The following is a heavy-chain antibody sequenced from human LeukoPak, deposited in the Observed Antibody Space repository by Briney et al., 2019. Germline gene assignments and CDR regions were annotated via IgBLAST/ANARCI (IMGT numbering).Heavy chain of an antibody. D-gene: IGHD3-9*01. J-gene: IGHJ4*02. CDR1: GYSISSGYY. CDR2: IFHSGST. V-gene: IGHV4-38-2*01. CDR3: ARLFGDILTGYYPDY. Sequence: PSETLSLTCAVSGYSISSGYYWGWIRQPPGKGLEWIGSIFHSGSTYYNPSLKSRVTISVDTSKNQFSLKLSSVTAADTAVYYCARLFGDILTGYYPDYWGQGTLVTVSS.